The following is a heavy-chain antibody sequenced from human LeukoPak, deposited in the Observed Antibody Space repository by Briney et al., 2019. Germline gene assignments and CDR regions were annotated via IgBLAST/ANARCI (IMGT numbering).Heavy chain of an antibody. CDR3: AKDGVGTTGTLSG. D-gene: IGHD1-1*01. CDR1: GFTFSSYG. Sequence: GGSLRLSCAASGFTFSSYGMHWVRQAPGKGLERVAFIRYDGSNKYYADSVKGRFTISRDNSKNTLYLQMNSLRAEDTAVYYCAKDGVGTTGTLSGWGQGTLVTVSS. CDR2: IRYDGSNK. J-gene: IGHJ4*02. V-gene: IGHV3-30*02.